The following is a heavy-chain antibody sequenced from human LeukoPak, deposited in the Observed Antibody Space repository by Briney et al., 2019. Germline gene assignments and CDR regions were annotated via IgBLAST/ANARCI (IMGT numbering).Heavy chain of an antibody. CDR3: AKDFCGGDCYRPQY. CDR1: GSTFSSYA. J-gene: IGHJ4*02. Sequence: PGGSLRLSCAASGSTFSSYAMSWVRQAPGKGLEWVSAISGGGGSTYYADSVKGRFTISRDNSKDTLYLQMNSLRAEDTAVYYCAKDFCGGDCYRPQYWGQGTLVTVSS. CDR2: ISGGGGST. D-gene: IGHD2-21*02. V-gene: IGHV3-23*01.